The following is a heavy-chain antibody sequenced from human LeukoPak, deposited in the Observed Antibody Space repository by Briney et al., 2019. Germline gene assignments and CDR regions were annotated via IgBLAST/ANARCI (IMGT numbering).Heavy chain of an antibody. J-gene: IGHJ4*02. CDR1: GCSLSSYY. CDR3: ARRGNGGSWYYFDY. V-gene: IGHV4-59*08. D-gene: IGHD7-27*01. CDR2: IYYSGNT. Sequence: PWETLSLTCTVSGCSLSSYYLSWIRQAPGKGLEWIGYIYYSGNTNYNPSLKSRVTISVDTSKNQFSLKLSSVTAADTAVYYCARRGNGGSWYYFDYWGQGTLVTVSS.